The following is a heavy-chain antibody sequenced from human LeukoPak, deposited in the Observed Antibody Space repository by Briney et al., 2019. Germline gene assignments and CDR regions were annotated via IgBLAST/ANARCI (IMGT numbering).Heavy chain of an antibody. CDR3: ARYPYYYDSSGYSQRTHAFDI. CDR2: IYYSGST. J-gene: IGHJ3*02. D-gene: IGHD3-22*01. V-gene: IGHV4-39*01. CDR1: GGSISSSSYY. Sequence: PSETLSLTCTVSGGSISSSSYYWGWIRQPPGKGLEWIGSIYYSGSTYYNPSLKSRVTISVDTSKNQFSLKLSSVTAADTAVYYCARYPYYYDSSGYSQRTHAFDIWGQGTMVTVSS.